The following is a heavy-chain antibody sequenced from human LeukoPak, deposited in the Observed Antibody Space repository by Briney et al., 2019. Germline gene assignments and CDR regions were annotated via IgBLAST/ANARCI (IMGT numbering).Heavy chain of an antibody. V-gene: IGHV4-59*01. D-gene: IGHD3-22*01. CDR3: ARGKTYYDISKDAFDI. CDR1: SGSISSYY. Sequence: SETLSLTCTVSSGSISSYYWSWIRQPPGKGLEWIGYIYYSGSTNYNPSLKSRITISVDTSKNQFSLKLSSVTAADTAVYYCARGKTYYDISKDAFDIWGQGTMVTVSS. CDR2: IYYSGST. J-gene: IGHJ3*02.